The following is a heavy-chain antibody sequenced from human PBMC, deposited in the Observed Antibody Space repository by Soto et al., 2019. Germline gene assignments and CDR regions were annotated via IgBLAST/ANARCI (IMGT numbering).Heavy chain of an antibody. D-gene: IGHD4-17*01. CDR2: IIPIFGTA. J-gene: IGHJ6*02. CDR3: ARQATVGGMDV. Sequence: GASVKVSCKASGVTFSRYAISWVRQAPGQGLEWMGGIIPIFGTANYAQKFQGRVTITADESTSTAYMELSSLRSEDTAVYYCARQATVGGMDVWGQGTTVTVSS. V-gene: IGHV1-69*13. CDR1: GVTFSRYA.